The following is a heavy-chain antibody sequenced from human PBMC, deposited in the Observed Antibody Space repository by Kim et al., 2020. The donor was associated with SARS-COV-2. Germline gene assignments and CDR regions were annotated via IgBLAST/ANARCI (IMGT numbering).Heavy chain of an antibody. CDR3: ARDAGPGFDF. CDR1: GYIFSSYF. D-gene: IGHD6-13*01. J-gene: IGHJ4*02. CDR2: INPSSGSP. V-gene: IGHV1-46*01. Sequence: ASVKVSCDATGYIFSSYFIHWVRQAPGQGLEWMELINPSSGSPNYAQKFQGRVTMTRDTSASTVYMDLSSLRSEDTAVYYCARDAGPGFDFWGQGTLVTVSS.